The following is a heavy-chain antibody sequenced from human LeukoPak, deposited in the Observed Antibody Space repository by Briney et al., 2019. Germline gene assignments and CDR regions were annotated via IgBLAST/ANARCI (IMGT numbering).Heavy chain of an antibody. CDR1: GGSISSVGYY. CDR2: IYHSGST. CDR3: ARGSEKQQLVPDY. V-gene: IGHV4-30-2*01. Sequence: PSETLSLTCTVSGGSISSVGYYWSWIRQHPGKGLEWIGYIYHSGSTYYNPSLKSRVTISVDRSKNQFSLKLSSVTAADTAVYYCARGSEKQQLVPDYWGQGTLVTVSS. D-gene: IGHD6-13*01. J-gene: IGHJ4*02.